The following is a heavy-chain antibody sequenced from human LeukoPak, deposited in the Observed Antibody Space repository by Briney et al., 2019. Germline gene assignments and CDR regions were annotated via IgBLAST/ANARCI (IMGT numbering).Heavy chain of an antibody. J-gene: IGHJ4*02. D-gene: IGHD2/OR15-2a*01. CDR2: ISGSGGST. CDR1: GCTFSSYA. Sequence: GGSLRLSCAASGCTFSSYAMSWVRQAPGKGLGWVSAISGSGGSTYYADSVKGRFTISRDNAKNSLYLQLNSLRAEDTAVYYCASDTFSISSDYWGQGTLVTVSS. V-gene: IGHV3-23*01. CDR3: ASDTFSISSDY.